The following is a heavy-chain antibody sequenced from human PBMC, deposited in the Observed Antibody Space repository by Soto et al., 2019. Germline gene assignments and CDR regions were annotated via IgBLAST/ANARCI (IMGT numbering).Heavy chain of an antibody. CDR2: IYYTGRT. V-gene: IGHV4-61*01. D-gene: IGHD1-26*01. CDR1: GGSVNSDNYY. CDR3: AREYSNSPEAFDS. J-gene: IGHJ4*02. Sequence: SETLSLTCTVSGGSVNSDNYYWSWIRQPPGKGLEWIGYIYYTGRTNYNPSLMSRVTISLDASRNQFSLKLSSVTAADTAVFYCAREYSNSPEAFDSWGQGTLVTAPQ.